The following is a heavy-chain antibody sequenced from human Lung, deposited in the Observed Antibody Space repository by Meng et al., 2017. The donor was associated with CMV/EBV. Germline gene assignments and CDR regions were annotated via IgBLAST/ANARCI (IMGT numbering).Heavy chain of an antibody. D-gene: IGHD3-10*01. CDR1: GYTFTSYD. CDR2: MNPNSGNT. V-gene: IGHV1-8*01. J-gene: IGHJ5*02. Sequence: ASVKVSXKASGYTFTSYDINWVRQATGQGLEWMGWMNPNSGNTAYAPKFQGRLTMTRNTSINTAYMDLSSLRSEDTAIYYCTRGRGSTHKGNWFDPWGQGTLATVPS. CDR3: TRGRGSTHKGNWFDP.